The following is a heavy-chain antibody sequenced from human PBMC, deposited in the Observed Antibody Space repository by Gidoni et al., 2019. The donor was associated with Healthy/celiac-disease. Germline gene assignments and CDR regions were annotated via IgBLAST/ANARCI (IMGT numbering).Heavy chain of an antibody. CDR2: INPNSGGT. CDR3: ARDRFIGSGYYSGFDY. Sequence: QVQLVQSGAEVKKPGASVKVSCKASGYTFTGYYMHWVRQAPGQGLEWMGWINPNSGGTNYAQKFQGRVTMTRDTSISTAYMELSRLRSDDTAVYYCARDRFIGSGYYSGFDYWGQGTLVTVSS. D-gene: IGHD3-22*01. CDR1: GYTFTGYY. J-gene: IGHJ4*02. V-gene: IGHV1-2*02.